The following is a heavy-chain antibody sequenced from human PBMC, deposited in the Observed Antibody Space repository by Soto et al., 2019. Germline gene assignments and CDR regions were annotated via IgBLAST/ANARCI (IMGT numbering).Heavy chain of an antibody. CDR2: ISGSGGST. CDR1: GFTFSSYA. J-gene: IGHJ5*02. CDR3: AKEASVLRFLEWFQNWFDP. V-gene: IGHV3-23*01. Sequence: GSLRLSCAASGFTFSSYAMSWVRQAPGKGLEWVSAISGSGGSTYYADSVKGRFTISRDNSKNTLYLQMNNLRAEDTAVYYCAKEASVLRFLEWFQNWFDPWGQGTLVTVSS. D-gene: IGHD3-3*01.